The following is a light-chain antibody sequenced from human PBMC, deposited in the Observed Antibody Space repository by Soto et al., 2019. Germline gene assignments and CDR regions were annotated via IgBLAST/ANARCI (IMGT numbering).Light chain of an antibody. CDR3: GSYGGSNNWGV. J-gene: IGLJ3*02. V-gene: IGLV2-8*01. Sequence: QSALTQPPSASGSPGQSVTISCTGTSSDIGGYSYVAWYQQHPGKAPKLIIYEITKRPSGVTDRFYGSKSGNTASLTVSGLQAEDEADYYCGSYGGSNNWGVFGGGTKLTVL. CDR1: SSDIGGYSY. CDR2: EIT.